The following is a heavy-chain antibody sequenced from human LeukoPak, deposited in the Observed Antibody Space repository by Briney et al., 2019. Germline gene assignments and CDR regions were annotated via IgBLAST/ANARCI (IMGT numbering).Heavy chain of an antibody. D-gene: IGHD3-10*01. V-gene: IGHV3-30*18. CDR2: ISYDGSNK. J-gene: IGHJ5*02. Sequence: GRSLRLSCAASGFTFSSYGMHWVRQAPGKGLEWVAVISYDGSNKYYADSVKGRFTISRDNSKNTLYLQMNSLRAEDTAVYYCANLGGIGSGSHGNWFDPWGQGTLVTVSS. CDR1: GFTFSSYG. CDR3: ANLGGIGSGSHGNWFDP.